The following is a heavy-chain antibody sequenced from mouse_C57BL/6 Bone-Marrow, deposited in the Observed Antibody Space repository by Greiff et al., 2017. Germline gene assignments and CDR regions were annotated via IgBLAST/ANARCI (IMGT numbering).Heavy chain of an antibody. CDR1: GYTFTDYY. V-gene: IGHV1-19*01. CDR3: ARPVAWFAY. J-gene: IGHJ3*01. CDR2: INPYNGGT. Sequence: EVKLMESGPVLVKPGASVKMSCKASGYTFTDYYMNWVKQSHGKSLEWIGVINPYNGGTSYNQKFKGKATLTVDKSSSTAYMELNSLTSEDSAVXYCARPVAWFAYWGQGTLVTVSA.